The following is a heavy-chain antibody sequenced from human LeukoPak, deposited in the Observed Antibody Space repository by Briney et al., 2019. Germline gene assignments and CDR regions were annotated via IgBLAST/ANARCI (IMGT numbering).Heavy chain of an antibody. J-gene: IGHJ5*01. D-gene: IGHD6-13*01. CDR1: GFPFSTYW. Sequence: RPGGSLRLSCAASGFPFSTYWMHWVRQAPGKGLLWVSRINGDGSSTTYADSVKGRFTISRDNAKNTLYLQMNSLRAEDTAVYYCARDGSSWSNWLDSWGQGTLVTVSS. CDR2: INGDGSST. CDR3: ARDGSSWSNWLDS. V-gene: IGHV3-74*01.